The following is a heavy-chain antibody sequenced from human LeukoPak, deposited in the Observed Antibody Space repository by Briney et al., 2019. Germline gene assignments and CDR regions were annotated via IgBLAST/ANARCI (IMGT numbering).Heavy chain of an antibody. CDR3: AMDDSSGYYSSYFDY. CDR1: GFTFSSYG. CDR2: ISGGVGST. D-gene: IGHD3-22*01. Sequence: GGTLRLSCAASGFTFSSYGMSWVRQAPGKGLEWVSAISGGVGSTYYADSVKGRFTISRDNSKNTLYLQMNSLRAEDTAVYYCAMDDSSGYYSSYFDYWGQGTLVTVSS. V-gene: IGHV3-23*01. J-gene: IGHJ4*02.